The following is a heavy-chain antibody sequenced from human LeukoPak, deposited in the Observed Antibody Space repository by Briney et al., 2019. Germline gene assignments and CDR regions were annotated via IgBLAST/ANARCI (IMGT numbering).Heavy chain of an antibody. J-gene: IGHJ4*02. V-gene: IGHV3-48*01. CDR2: ISPSSSTI. Sequence: GGSLRLSCAASGFTFSSYGMNWVRQAPGKGLEWVSYISPSSSTIYYADSGKGRFTISRDNAKNSLYLQMNSLRAEDTAVYYCAREHTPFGSGCTAAYWGQGSLVTVSS. D-gene: IGHD6-19*01. CDR3: AREHTPFGSGCTAAY. CDR1: GFTFSSYG.